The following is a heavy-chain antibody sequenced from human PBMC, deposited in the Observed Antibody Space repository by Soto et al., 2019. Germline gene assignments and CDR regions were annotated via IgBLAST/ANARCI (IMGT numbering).Heavy chain of an antibody. V-gene: IGHV3-33*01. J-gene: IGHJ4*02. D-gene: IGHD3-16*02. CDR2: IWYDGGIK. Sequence: GGSLRLSCAASGFTFSRNGMHWVRQVPGKGLDWVAVIWYDGGIKHYADSVKGRFTISRDNSKSTLYLQMNTLRDEDTAIYYCARDRAGSYQVFDLWGQGTVVTVPQ. CDR1: GFTFSRNG. CDR3: ARDRAGSYQVFDL.